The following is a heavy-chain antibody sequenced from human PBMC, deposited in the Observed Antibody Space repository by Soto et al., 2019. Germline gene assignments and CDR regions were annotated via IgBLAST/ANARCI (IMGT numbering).Heavy chain of an antibody. CDR3: ARDEGGYDILTGYYHAHHFAY. J-gene: IGHJ4*02. Sequence: ASVKVSCKASGYTFTHFYITWVRQAPGQGLEWMGAISPHNFNTNYAQKFRGRVTLTTEKSTNTAYMDLRSLTSDDTAVYYCARDEGGYDILTGYYHAHHFAYWGQCVPVLVSS. D-gene: IGHD3-9*01. CDR1: GYTFTHFY. CDR2: ISPHNFNT. V-gene: IGHV1-18*01.